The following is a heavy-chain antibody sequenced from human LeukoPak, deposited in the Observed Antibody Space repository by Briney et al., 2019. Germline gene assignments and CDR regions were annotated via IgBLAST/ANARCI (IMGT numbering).Heavy chain of an antibody. CDR2: ISGSSSSI. J-gene: IGHJ4*02. V-gene: IGHV3-48*01. Sequence: PGGSLRLSCVASGFSFSSYTMRWVRQAPGKGLEWISYISGSSSSIYYADSVKGRFTISRDNAKNSLYLQMNSLRAEDTAVYYCASKMSDWGQGTLVTASS. D-gene: IGHD5/OR15-5a*01. CDR3: ASKMSD. CDR1: GFSFSSYT.